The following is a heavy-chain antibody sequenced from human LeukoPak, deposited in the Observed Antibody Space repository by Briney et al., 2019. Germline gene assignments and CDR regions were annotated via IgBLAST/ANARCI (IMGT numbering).Heavy chain of an antibody. CDR1: GYTFTSYG. CDR2: INPNSGGT. Sequence: ASVKVSCKASGYTFTSYGISWVRQAPGQGLEWMGWINPNSGGTNYAQKFQGRVTMTRDTSISTAYMELSRLRSDDTAVYYCARPGGDYGEGMDVWGQGTTVTVSS. CDR3: ARPGGDYGEGMDV. J-gene: IGHJ6*02. V-gene: IGHV1-2*02. D-gene: IGHD4-17*01.